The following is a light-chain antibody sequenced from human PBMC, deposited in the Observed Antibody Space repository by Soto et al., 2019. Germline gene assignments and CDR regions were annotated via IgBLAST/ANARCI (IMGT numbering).Light chain of an antibody. V-gene: IGKV3-20*01. CDR2: GAS. CDR1: QTVSSSY. CDR3: QQHGTSPPLP. J-gene: IGKJ4*01. Sequence: IVLTQSPGTLSFSPGARATLSCRASQTVSSSYLAWFQQKPGQSHRLLIYGASYRATGIPDRFSGSGSGTDFSLIISRLEPVDFEVYYCQQHGTSPPLPVGAGTRV.